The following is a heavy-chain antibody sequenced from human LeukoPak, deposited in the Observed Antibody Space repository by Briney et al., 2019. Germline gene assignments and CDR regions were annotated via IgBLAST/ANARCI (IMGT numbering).Heavy chain of an antibody. V-gene: IGHV3-49*04. Sequence: GGSLRLSCAASVFTFSNYGMDWVRQAPGKGLEWVGFIRTKVNGETTKYAASVQGRFTISRDDSKSIAYLQMNSLKTEDTAVYYCTTDYQLDYWGQGTLVTVSS. J-gene: IGHJ4*02. CDR2: IRTKVNGETT. CDR3: TTDYQLDY. D-gene: IGHD3-16*01. CDR1: VFTFSNYG.